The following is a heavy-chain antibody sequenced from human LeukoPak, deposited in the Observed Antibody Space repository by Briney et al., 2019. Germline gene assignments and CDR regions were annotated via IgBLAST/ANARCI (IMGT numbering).Heavy chain of an antibody. CDR1: GFTFSIYS. Sequence: PGGSLRLSCAASGFTFSIYSMNWVRQAPGKGLEWVSCISSGSTNIYYADSVRGRFTISRDNAKNSLYLQMNSLRAEDTAVYYCARVGGYCSSISNCYGDYGGEGTLVTVSS. V-gene: IGHV3-21*01. CDR3: ARVGGYCSSISNCYGDY. CDR2: ISSGSTNI. D-gene: IGHD2-2*03. J-gene: IGHJ4*02.